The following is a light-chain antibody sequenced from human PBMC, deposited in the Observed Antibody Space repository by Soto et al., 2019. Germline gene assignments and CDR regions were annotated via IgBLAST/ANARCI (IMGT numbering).Light chain of an antibody. CDR2: GAS. J-gene: IGKJ2*01. Sequence: ESVLRQSPGTVSLSPGERGTLSCRASQSVRRNCLAWYQQKPGQAPSLLIYGASTRATGIPDRFSGSGSGTDFTLTITRLEPEDFAVYYCHQYGNSPGTFGQGTKLEIK. V-gene: IGKV3-20*01. CDR1: QSVRRNC. CDR3: HQYGNSPGT.